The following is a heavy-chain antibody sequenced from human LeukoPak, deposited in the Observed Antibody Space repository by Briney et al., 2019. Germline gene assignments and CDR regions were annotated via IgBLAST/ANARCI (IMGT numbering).Heavy chain of an antibody. CDR1: DGSISSYY. CDR2: IYYSGST. J-gene: IGHJ6*02. Sequence: PSETLSLTCTVSDGSISSYYWSWIRQPPGKGLEWIGYIYYSGSTYYNPSLKSRVTISVDTSKNQFSLKLSSVTAADTAVYYCAREPYCSSTSCSYYYYYGMDVWGQGTTVTVSS. CDR3: AREPYCSSTSCSYYYYYGMDV. V-gene: IGHV4-59*01. D-gene: IGHD2-2*01.